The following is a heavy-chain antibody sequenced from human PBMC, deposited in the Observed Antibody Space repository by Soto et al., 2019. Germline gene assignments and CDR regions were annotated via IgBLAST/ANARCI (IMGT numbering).Heavy chain of an antibody. CDR1: GFTFSSYA. V-gene: IGHV3-30-3*01. Sequence: QVQLVESGGGVVQPGRSLRLSCAASGFTFSSYAMHWVRQAPGTGLEWVAVISYDGSNKYFADSVKGRFTISRDNSKNTLYLQMISLRAEDTAVYYCARDDATAMFTVLDDWGQVTLVTVSS. CDR3: ARDDATAMFTVLDD. CDR2: ISYDGSNK. J-gene: IGHJ4*02. D-gene: IGHD5-18*01.